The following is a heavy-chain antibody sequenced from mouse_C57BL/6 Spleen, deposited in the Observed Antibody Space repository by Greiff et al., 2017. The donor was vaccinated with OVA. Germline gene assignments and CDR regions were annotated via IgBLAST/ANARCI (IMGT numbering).Heavy chain of an antibody. D-gene: IGHD1-1*01. CDR3: ARRDLYYYGSFFDY. V-gene: IGHV1-42*01. CDR2: INPSTGGT. CDR1: GYSFTGYY. J-gene: IGHJ2*01. Sequence: EVQVVESGPELVKPGASVKISCKASGYSFTGYYMNWVKQSPEKSLEWIGEINPSTGGTTYNQKFKAKATLTVDKSSSTAYMQLKSLTSEDSAVYYCARRDLYYYGSFFDYWGQGTTLTVSS.